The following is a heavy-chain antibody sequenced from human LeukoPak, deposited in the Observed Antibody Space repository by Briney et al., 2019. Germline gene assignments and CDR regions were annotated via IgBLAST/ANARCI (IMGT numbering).Heavy chain of an antibody. CDR2: INPNSGGT. J-gene: IGHJ5*02. CDR3: ARVVSLIVVVPAAFALDP. Sequence: ASVKVSCKASGYTFTGYYMHWVRQAPGQGREWMGWINPNSGGTNYAPKFQGRVTMTRDTSISTAYMELSRLRSDDTAVYYCARVVSLIVVVPAAFALDPWGQGTLVTVSS. CDR1: GYTFTGYY. V-gene: IGHV1-2*02. D-gene: IGHD2-2*01.